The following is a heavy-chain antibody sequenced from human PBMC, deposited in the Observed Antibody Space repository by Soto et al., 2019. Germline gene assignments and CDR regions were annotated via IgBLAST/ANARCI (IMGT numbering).Heavy chain of an antibody. CDR2: ISGSGTTT. CDR3: ARDPTTVTTFGVDY. V-gene: IGHV3-23*01. D-gene: IGHD4-4*01. CDR1: GFTFSDHA. Sequence: GSLRLSCAASGFTFSDHAMHWVRQVPGKGLEWVSAISGSGTTTHDADSVRGRFTIPRDNSKNTLYLQMNSLRAEDTAVYYCARDPTTVTTFGVDYWGQGTLVTVSS. J-gene: IGHJ4*02.